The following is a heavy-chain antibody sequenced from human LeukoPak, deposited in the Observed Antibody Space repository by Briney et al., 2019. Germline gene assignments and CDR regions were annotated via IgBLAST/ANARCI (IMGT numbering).Heavy chain of an antibody. CDR3: AKDGYFDFWSGYSFYYXYYXDV. J-gene: IGHJ6*03. CDR1: GLTFSSYA. V-gene: IGHV3-23*01. D-gene: IGHD3-3*01. Sequence: GGSLRLSCAASGLTFSSYAMSWVRQAPGKGLEWVSAISGSGGSTYYADSVKGRFTISRDNSKNTLYLQMNSLRAEDTAVYYCAKDGYFDFWSGYSFYYXYYXDV. CDR2: ISGSGGST.